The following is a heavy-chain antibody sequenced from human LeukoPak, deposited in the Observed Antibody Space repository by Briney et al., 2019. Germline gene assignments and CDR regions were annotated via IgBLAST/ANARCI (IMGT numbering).Heavy chain of an antibody. D-gene: IGHD4-17*01. CDR2: IYYSGST. Sequence: PSQTLSLTCTVSGGSISSGGYYWSWIRQHPGKGLEWIGYIYYSGSTYYNPSLKSRVTISVDTSKNQFSLKLSSVTAADTAVYYCARGDYERYYYYYMGVWGKGTTVTVSS. V-gene: IGHV4-31*03. CDR1: GGSISSGGYY. CDR3: ARGDYERYYYYYMGV. J-gene: IGHJ6*03.